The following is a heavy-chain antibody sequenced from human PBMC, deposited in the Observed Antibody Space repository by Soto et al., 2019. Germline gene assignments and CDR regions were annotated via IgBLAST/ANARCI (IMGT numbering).Heavy chain of an antibody. CDR3: ARAGQFDWLLNFDY. Sequence: ASVKVSCKASGYTFTSYAMHWVRQAPGQRLEWMGWINAGNGNTKYSQKFRGRVTITRDTSASTAYMELSRLRSDDTAVYYCARAGQFDWLLNFDYWGQGTLVTVSS. J-gene: IGHJ4*02. CDR1: GYTFTSYA. V-gene: IGHV1-3*01. CDR2: INAGNGNT. D-gene: IGHD3-9*01.